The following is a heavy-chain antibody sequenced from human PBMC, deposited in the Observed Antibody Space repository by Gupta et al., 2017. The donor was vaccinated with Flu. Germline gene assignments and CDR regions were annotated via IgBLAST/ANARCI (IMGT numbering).Heavy chain of an antibody. CDR1: VSNGSSF. CDR3: ARGVGYNLYLTD. CDR2: IYYRGGA. V-gene: IGHV4-61*01. J-gene: IGHJ4*02. D-gene: IGHD5-12*01. Sequence: VSNGSSFWSWIRQAPGKGPEWLGYIYYRGGAKYNPSLKGRVTMSVHTSENQVSLKLTSVTVADTAVYYCARGVGYNLYLTDWGQGTLVTVSS.